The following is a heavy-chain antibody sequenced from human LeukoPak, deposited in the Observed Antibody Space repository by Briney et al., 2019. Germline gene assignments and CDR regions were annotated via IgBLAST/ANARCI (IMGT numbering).Heavy chain of an antibody. CDR3: ARGSSSYDFWSGYPPNYFDY. CDR2: IIPIFGTA. V-gene: IGHV1-69*05. Sequence: GASVKVSCKASGGTFSSYAISWVRQAPGQGLEWMGGIIPIFGTANYAQKFQGRVTITTDESTSTAYMELSSLRSEDTAVYYCARGSSSYDFWSGYPPNYFDYWGQGTLVTVSS. CDR1: GGTFSSYA. D-gene: IGHD3-3*01. J-gene: IGHJ4*02.